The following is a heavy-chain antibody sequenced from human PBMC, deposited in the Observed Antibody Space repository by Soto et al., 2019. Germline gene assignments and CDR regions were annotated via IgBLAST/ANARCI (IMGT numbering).Heavy chain of an antibody. CDR3: ARVPGP. V-gene: IGHV4-30-2*06. CDR2: IYHSGST. CDR1: GGSISSGGYS. J-gene: IGHJ5*02. Sequence: KPSETLSLTCAVSGGSISSGGYSWSWIRQSPGKGLEWIGYIYHSGSTYYNPSLKSRVTISVDRSKNQFSLKLSSVTAADTAVYYCARVPGPWGQGNLVTVSS.